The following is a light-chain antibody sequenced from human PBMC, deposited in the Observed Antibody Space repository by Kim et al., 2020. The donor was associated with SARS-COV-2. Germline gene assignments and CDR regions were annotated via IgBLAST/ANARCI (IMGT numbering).Light chain of an antibody. V-gene: IGLV2-14*03. Sequence: QSALTQPVSVSASPGQSITISCTGTRSDIGSYSYVSWYQQHPGKAPKLIIFDVRKRPSGVSDRLSGSKTDNTAYLSISGLQTEDEAHYYCSSYTTSSTWIFGGGTKLTVL. CDR3: SSYTTSSTWI. CDR2: DVR. CDR1: RSDIGSYSY. J-gene: IGLJ2*01.